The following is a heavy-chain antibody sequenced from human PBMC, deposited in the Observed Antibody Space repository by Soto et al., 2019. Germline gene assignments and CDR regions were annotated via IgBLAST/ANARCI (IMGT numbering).Heavy chain of an antibody. D-gene: IGHD6-19*01. CDR2: IIPIFDPP. J-gene: IGHJ3*02. Sequence: QVQLVQSGAEVKKPGSSVKVSCKASGGTFRSYAVNWVRQAPGEGLEWMGGIIPIFDPPKYAQKFRGRVMITADESTRTAYMELSNLRSEDTAVHYCARSGGSGWSDGFDIWGQGTMVTVSS. CDR1: GGTFRSYA. CDR3: ARSGGSGWSDGFDI. V-gene: IGHV1-69*01.